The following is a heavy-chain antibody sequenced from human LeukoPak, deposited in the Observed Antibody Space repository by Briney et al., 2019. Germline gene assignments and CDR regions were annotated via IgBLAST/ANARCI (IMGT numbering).Heavy chain of an antibody. V-gene: IGHV3-74*01. CDR1: GFIFNNYW. J-gene: IGHJ4*02. CDR2: INGDGSST. D-gene: IGHD6-19*01. CDR3: TRQWHTPSDY. Sequence: GGSLRLSCAASGFIFNNYWMHWVRQTPGEGPLWLSRINGDGSSTSYANSVQGRFIISRDNAKNTLYLQMNSLRAEDTAVYYCTRQWHTPSDYWGQETLVTVSS.